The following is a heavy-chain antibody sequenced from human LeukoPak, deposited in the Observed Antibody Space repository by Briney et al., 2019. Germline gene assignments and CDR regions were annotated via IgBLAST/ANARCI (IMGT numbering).Heavy chain of an antibody. CDR3: ARLVGTSMQKDY. J-gene: IGHJ4*02. Sequence: ASVKVSCKASGGTFSSYAISWVRQAPGQGLEWMGGIIPIFGTANYAQKFQGRVTITTDESTSTAYMELSSLRSEDTAVYYCARLVGTSMQKDYWGQGTLVTVSS. V-gene: IGHV1-69*05. D-gene: IGHD1-26*01. CDR1: GGTFSSYA. CDR2: IIPIFGTA.